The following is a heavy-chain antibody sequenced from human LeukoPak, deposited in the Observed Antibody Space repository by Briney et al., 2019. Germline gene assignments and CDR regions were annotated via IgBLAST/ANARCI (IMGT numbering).Heavy chain of an antibody. D-gene: IGHD1-26*01. V-gene: IGHV3-23*01. J-gene: IGHJ6*02. CDR1: GFTFSSYA. Sequence: GGSLRLSCAASGFTFSSYAMSWVRQAPGKGLEWVSAISGSGGSTYYADSVKGRFTISRDNSKNTLYLQMNSLRAEDTAVYYCAKAGGSINYCYHYGMDVWGQGTTVTVSS. CDR2: ISGSGGST. CDR3: AKAGGSINYCYHYGMDV.